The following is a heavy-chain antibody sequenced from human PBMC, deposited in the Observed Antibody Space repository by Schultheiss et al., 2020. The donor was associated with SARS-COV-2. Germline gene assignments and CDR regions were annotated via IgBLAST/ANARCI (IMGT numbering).Heavy chain of an antibody. V-gene: IGHV4-59*01. Sequence: GSLRLSCTVSGGSISSYYWSWIRQPPGKGLEWIGYIYYSGSTNYNPSLKSRVTISVDTSKNQFSLKLSSVTAADTAVYYCARGVAVAGNAFDIWGQGTMVTVSS. CDR2: IYYSGST. D-gene: IGHD6-19*01. CDR1: GGSISSYY. CDR3: ARGVAVAGNAFDI. J-gene: IGHJ3*02.